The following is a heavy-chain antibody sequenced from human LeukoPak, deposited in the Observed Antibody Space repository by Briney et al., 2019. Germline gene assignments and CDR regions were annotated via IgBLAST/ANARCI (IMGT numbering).Heavy chain of an antibody. CDR1: GVIFSSYS. J-gene: IGHJ6*04. D-gene: IGHD2-2*01. CDR3: ARDRDKVLPPAGLDV. CDR2: ISSSSTYI. Sequence: GGSLRLSCAASGVIFSSYSINWVRQAPGKGLEWVSFISSSSTYIYYADSVKGRFTISRDNAKNSLYLQMNSLRAEDTAVYYCARDRDKVLPPAGLDVWGRGATVTVSS. V-gene: IGHV3-21*01.